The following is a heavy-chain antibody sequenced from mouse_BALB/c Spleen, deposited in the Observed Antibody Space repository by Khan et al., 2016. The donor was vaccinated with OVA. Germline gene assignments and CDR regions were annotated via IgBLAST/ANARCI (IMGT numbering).Heavy chain of an antibody. CDR3: ARDYYVVGDAMHY. Sequence: QVRLHQSGPELVKPGASVRISCKASGSTFRTYYIHWIRQRHGQGLEWIGWIYPGHVTRKYNERFKGMATLTADISSTTVYMHLSRLTSEDPAVCFCARDYYVVGDAMHYGGQVSAVTV. CDR1: GSTFRTYY. V-gene: IGHV1S56*01. CDR2: IYPGHVTR. J-gene: IGHJ4*01. D-gene: IGHD1-1*01.